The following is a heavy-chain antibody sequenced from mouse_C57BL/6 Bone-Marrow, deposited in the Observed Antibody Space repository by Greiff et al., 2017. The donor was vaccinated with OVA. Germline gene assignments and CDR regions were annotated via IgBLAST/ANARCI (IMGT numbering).Heavy chain of an antibody. CDR1: GFTFSSYA. CDR2: ISDGGSYT. Sequence: EVKLVESGGGLVKPGGSLKLSCAASGFTFSSYAMSWVRQTPEKRLEWVATISDGGSYTYYPDNVKGRFTISRDNAKNNLYLQMSHLKSEDTAMYYCARSPWFAYWGQGTLVTVSA. J-gene: IGHJ3*01. V-gene: IGHV5-4*03. CDR3: ARSPWFAY.